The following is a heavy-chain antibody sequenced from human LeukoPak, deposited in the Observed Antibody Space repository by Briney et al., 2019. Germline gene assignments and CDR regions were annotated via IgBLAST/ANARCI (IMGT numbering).Heavy chain of an antibody. CDR3: ARVRGGSGRSYAADAFDI. CDR1: GFTFSTSG. V-gene: IGHV3-30*02. Sequence: GGSLRLSCAASGFTFSTSGMHWVRQAPGKVLEWVAFIRYDGSNKYYADSVKGRFTISRDNAKSTLYLQMNSLRAEDTAVYYCARVRGGSGRSYAADAFDIWGQGTMVTVSS. J-gene: IGHJ3*02. D-gene: IGHD1-26*01. CDR2: IRYDGSNK.